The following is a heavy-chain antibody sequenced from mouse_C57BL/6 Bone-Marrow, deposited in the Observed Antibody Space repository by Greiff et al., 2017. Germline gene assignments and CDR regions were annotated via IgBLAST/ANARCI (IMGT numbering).Heavy chain of an antibody. V-gene: IGHV1-81*01. CDR1: GYTFTSYG. Sequence: VQLQQSGAELARPGASVKLSCKASGYTFTSYGISWVKQRTGQGLEWIGEIYPRSGNTYYNEKFKGKATLSADKSSSTAYLKIRSLTSEDSAVYFCARSRFYSYGSSWFAYWGQGTLVTVSA. J-gene: IGHJ3*01. D-gene: IGHD1-1*01. CDR3: ARSRFYSYGSSWFAY. CDR2: IYPRSGNT.